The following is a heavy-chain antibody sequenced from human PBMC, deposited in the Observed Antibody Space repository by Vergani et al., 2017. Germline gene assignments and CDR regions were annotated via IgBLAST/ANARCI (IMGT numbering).Heavy chain of an antibody. V-gene: IGHV1-2*02. D-gene: IGHD3-16*02. CDR2: INPKSGGT. J-gene: IGHJ4*02. CDR1: GYTFSNYY. CDR3: ARDPGSVYDYVWGSYRPTFDH. Sequence: QVQLVQSGAEVKKPGASMKVSCKASGYTFSNYYLHWVRQAPGQGLEWMGWINPKSGGTNYAQKFQGRVTMTRDTSITTAHMELSRLRSDDTAVYYCARDPGSVYDYVWGSYRPTFDHWCQGILVTVSS.